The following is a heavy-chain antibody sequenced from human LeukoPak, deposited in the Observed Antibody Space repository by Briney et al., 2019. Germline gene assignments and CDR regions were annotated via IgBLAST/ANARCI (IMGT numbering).Heavy chain of an antibody. V-gene: IGHV3-21*01. D-gene: IGHD5-18*01. CDR1: GFTFSSYS. J-gene: IGHJ4*02. CDR3: AICNVDTAGVDY. CDR2: ISSSSSYI. Sequence: GGSLRLSCAASGFTFSSYSMNWVRQAPGKGLEWVSSISSSSSYIYYADSVKGRFTISRDNAKNSLYLQMNSLRAEDTAVYCCAICNVDTAGVDYWGQGTLVTVSS.